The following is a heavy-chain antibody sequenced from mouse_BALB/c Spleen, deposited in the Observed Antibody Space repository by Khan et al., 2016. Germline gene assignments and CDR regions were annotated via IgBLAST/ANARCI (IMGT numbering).Heavy chain of an antibody. D-gene: IGHD1-2*01. CDR2: INTYTEEP. V-gene: IGHV9-1*02. CDR3: ARSDDYGNDY. J-gene: IGHJ2*01. Sequence: QIQLVQSGPELKKPGETVKISCKASGYTFTNYGMNWVKRAPGKVLKWMGWINTYTEEPTYADDFKGRFAFSLETSASTAYLQINNLKNEAMATYFCARSDDYGNDYWGQGTTLTVSS. CDR1: GYTFTNYG.